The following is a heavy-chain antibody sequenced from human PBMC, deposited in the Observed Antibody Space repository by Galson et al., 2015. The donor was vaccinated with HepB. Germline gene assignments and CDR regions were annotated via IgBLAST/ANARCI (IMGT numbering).Heavy chain of an antibody. D-gene: IGHD6-13*01. Sequence: SLRLSCAASGFTFSSYGMHWVRQAPGKGLEWVAVISYDGSNEYYADSVKGRFTISRDNSKNTLYLQMNSLRAEDTAVYYCAKEAYSSSWYAFDYWGQGTLVTVSS. J-gene: IGHJ4*02. CDR1: GFTFSSYG. CDR2: ISYDGSNE. V-gene: IGHV3-30*18. CDR3: AKEAYSSSWYAFDY.